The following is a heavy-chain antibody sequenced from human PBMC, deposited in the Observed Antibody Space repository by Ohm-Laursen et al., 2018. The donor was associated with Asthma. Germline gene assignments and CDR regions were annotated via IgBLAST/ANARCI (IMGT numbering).Heavy chain of an antibody. CDR2: ISTASTFI. V-gene: IGHV3-21*01. CDR1: GYTFSRYS. D-gene: IGHD2-15*01. J-gene: IGHJ4*02. CDR3: ARVGSEDYFDY. Sequence: SLRLSCAASGYTFSRYSIHWVRQVPGKGLEWVASISTASTFIYYADSVRGRFTTSRDNAKNSLYLRMNSLRAEDTAVYYCARVGSEDYFDYWGLGTLVTVSS.